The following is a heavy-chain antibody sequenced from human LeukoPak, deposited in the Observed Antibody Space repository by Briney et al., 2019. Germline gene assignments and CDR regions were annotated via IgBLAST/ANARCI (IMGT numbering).Heavy chain of an antibody. Sequence: SETLSLTCTVSGGSISSSSYYWGWIRQPPGKGLEWIGSIYYSGSTYYNPSLKSRVTISVDTSKNQFSLKLSSVTAADTAVYYCPRQGDSSGYQTSPGDYWGQGTLVTVSS. CDR2: IYYSGST. V-gene: IGHV4-39*01. D-gene: IGHD3-22*01. CDR3: PRQGDSSGYQTSPGDY. CDR1: GGSISSSSYY. J-gene: IGHJ4*02.